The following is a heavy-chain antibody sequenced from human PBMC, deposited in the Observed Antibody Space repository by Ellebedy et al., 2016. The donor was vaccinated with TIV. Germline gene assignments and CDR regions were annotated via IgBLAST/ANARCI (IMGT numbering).Heavy chain of an antibody. CDR1: GFTSSSYA. Sequence: GESLKISXAASGFTSSSYAMSWVRQAPGKGLEWVSAISGSGGSTYYADSVKGRFTISRDNAKNSLYLQMNSLRAEDTAVYYCARDLPGVRGVPFDYWGQGTLVTVSS. J-gene: IGHJ4*02. D-gene: IGHD3-10*01. V-gene: IGHV3-23*01. CDR2: ISGSGGST. CDR3: ARDLPGVRGVPFDY.